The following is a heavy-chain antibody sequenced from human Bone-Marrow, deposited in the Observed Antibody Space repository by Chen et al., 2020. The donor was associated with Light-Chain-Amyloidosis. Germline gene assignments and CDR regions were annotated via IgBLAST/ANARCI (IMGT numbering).Heavy chain of an antibody. CDR1: GGSISSSSYY. V-gene: IGHV4-39*01. Sequence: QLQLQESGPGLVKPSETLSLTCTVSGGSISSSSYYWGWIRQPPGKGLEWIGSIYYSGSTYYNPSLKSRVTISVDTSKNQFSLKLSSVTAADTAVHYCARLYRTVVLPSVVDYWGQGTLVTVSS. J-gene: IGHJ4*02. D-gene: IGHD2-15*01. CDR3: ARLYRTVVLPSVVDY. CDR2: IYYSGST.